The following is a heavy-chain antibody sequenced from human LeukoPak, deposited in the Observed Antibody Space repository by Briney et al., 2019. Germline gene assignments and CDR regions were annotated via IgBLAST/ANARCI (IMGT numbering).Heavy chain of an antibody. J-gene: IGHJ4*02. D-gene: IGHD3-10*01. CDR2: INPNSGGT. Sequence: ASVKVSCKASGYTFTGYYIHWVRQAPGQGLEWMGWINPNSGGTNYAQKFQGRVTITRDTSASTAYMEVSSLRSEDTAVYYCARDGVWFGEPDFDYWGQGTLVTVSS. CDR3: ARDGVWFGEPDFDY. V-gene: IGHV1-2*02. CDR1: GYTFTGYY.